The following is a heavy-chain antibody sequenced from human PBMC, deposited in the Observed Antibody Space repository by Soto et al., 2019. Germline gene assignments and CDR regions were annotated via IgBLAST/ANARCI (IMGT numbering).Heavy chain of an antibody. CDR3: AKDRGYYDSSGSTIPS. D-gene: IGHD3-22*01. CDR1: GFTFSSYA. Sequence: GGSLRLSCAASGFTFSSYAMSWVRQAPGKGLEWVSAISGSGGSTYYADSVKGRFTISRDNSKNTLYLQMNSLRAEDTAVYYCAKDRGYYDSSGSTIPSWGQGTLVTVSS. V-gene: IGHV3-23*01. J-gene: IGHJ5*02. CDR2: ISGSGGST.